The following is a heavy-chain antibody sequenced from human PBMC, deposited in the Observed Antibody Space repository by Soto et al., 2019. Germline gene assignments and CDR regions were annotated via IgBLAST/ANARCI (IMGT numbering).Heavy chain of an antibody. CDR3: ARGLNGYLHYFDY. J-gene: IGHJ4*02. CDR2: INAGNGNT. D-gene: IGHD5-18*01. V-gene: IGHV1-3*01. CDR1: GYTFTSYA. Sequence: QVQLVQSGAEVKKPGASVKVSCKASGYTFTSYAMHWVRQAPGQRLEWMGWINAGNGNTKYSQKFQGRVTITRDTAASTAYMELSSLRSEGTAVYYCARGLNGYLHYFDYWGQGTRVTVSS.